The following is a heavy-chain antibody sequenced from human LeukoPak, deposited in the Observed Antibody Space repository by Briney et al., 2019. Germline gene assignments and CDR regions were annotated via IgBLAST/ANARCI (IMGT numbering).Heavy chain of an antibody. CDR1: GFTVSSNY. CDR2: IYSGGST. Sequence: GGSLRLSCAASGFTVSSNYMSWVRQAPGKGLEWVSVIYSGGSTYYADSVKGRFTISRDNSKNTLYLQMNSLRAEDTAVYYCASSSVYYDREDYWGQGTLVTVSS. CDR3: ASSSVYYDREDY. V-gene: IGHV3-53*01. D-gene: IGHD3-22*01. J-gene: IGHJ4*02.